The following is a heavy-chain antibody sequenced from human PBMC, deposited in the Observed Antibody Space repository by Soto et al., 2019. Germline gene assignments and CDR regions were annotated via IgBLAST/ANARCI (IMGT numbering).Heavy chain of an antibody. V-gene: IGHV4-31*03. CDR2: IYYSGST. Sequence: QVQLQESGPGLVKPSQTLSLTCTVSGGSISSGGYYWSWIRQHPGKGLEWIGYIYYSGSTYYNPSLKSRVTISVDTSKNQFSLKLSSVTAADTAVYYCARAPGESINPRLQGGYYYYMDVWGKGTTVTVSS. CDR3: ARAPGESINPRLQGGYYYYMDV. J-gene: IGHJ6*03. D-gene: IGHD4-4*01. CDR1: GGSISSGGYY.